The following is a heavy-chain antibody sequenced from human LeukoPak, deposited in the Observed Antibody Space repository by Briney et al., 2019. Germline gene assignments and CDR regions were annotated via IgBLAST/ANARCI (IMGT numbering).Heavy chain of an antibody. Sequence: GESLKISCKGSGYSFTSYWIGWVRQMPGKGLEWMGIIYPGDSDTRYSPSFQGQVTISADKSISTAYLQWSSLKASDTAMYYCARQIVVPAARLDYYYYYYMDVWGKGTTVTVSS. CDR3: ARQIVVPAARLDYYYYYYMDV. CDR1: GYSFTSYW. D-gene: IGHD2-2*01. V-gene: IGHV5-51*01. CDR2: IYPGDSDT. J-gene: IGHJ6*03.